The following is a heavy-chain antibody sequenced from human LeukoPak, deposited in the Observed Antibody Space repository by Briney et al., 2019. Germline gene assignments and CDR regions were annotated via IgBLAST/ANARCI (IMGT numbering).Heavy chain of an antibody. D-gene: IGHD3-16*02. CDR1: GGSISSSSYY. Sequence: SETLSLTCTVSGGSISSSSYYWGWIRQPPGKGLEWIGSIYYSGSTYYNPSLKSRVTISVDTSKKQFSLKLSSVTAADTAVYYRAAFKGDGIYLYRCGYLNGFDYWGQGTLVTVSS. CDR2: IYYSGST. CDR3: AAFKGDGIYLYRCGYLNGFDY. J-gene: IGHJ4*02. V-gene: IGHV4-39*01.